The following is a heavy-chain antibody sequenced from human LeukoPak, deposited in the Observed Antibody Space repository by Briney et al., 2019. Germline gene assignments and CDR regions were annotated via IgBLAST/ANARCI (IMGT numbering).Heavy chain of an antibody. CDR2: ISVSPDYT. CDR1: GFAFSTYA. CDR3: AKDDGIVVLDY. D-gene: IGHD6-19*01. J-gene: IGHJ4*02. V-gene: IGHV3-23*01. Sequence: PGGSLRLSCAASGFAFSTYAMSWVRQAPGKGLVWVSVISVSPDYTYYTDSVKGRFTISRDNSKNTLYLQMNSLRAEDTAVYYCAKDDGIVVLDYWGQGTLVTVSS.